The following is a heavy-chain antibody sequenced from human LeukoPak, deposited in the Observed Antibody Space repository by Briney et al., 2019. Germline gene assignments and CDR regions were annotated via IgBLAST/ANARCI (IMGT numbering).Heavy chain of an antibody. D-gene: IGHD5-18*01. V-gene: IGHV1-46*01. Sequence: ASVQVSCKASGYTFTTYYVHWVRQAPGQGLEWMGLINRSGGSTTYAQKFQGRVTVTRDTSTSTVYMELSSLRSEDTAVYYCARGGYNYGFDYWGQGTLVTVSS. CDR1: GYTFTTYY. CDR3: ARGGYNYGFDY. CDR2: INRSGGST. J-gene: IGHJ4*02.